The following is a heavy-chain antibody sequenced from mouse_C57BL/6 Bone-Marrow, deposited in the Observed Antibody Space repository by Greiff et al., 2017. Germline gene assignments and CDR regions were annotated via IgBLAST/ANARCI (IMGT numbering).Heavy chain of an antibody. Sequence: VQLQQSGPELVKPGASVKISCKASGYTFTDYYMNWVKQSHGKSLEWIGDINPNNGGTSYNQKFKGKATLTVDKSSSTAYMELRSLTSEDSAVYYCATIYYYGSSLYYYAMDYWGQGTSVTVSS. CDR2: INPNNGGT. J-gene: IGHJ4*01. D-gene: IGHD1-1*01. CDR1: GYTFTDYY. CDR3: ATIYYYGSSLYYYAMDY. V-gene: IGHV1-26*01.